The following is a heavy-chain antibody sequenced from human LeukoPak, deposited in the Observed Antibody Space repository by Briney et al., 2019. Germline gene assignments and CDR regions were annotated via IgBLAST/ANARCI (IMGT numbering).Heavy chain of an antibody. D-gene: IGHD1-26*01. J-gene: IGHJ4*02. Sequence: GGSLRLSCAASGFTFSSYGMHWVRQAPGKGLEWVAVISYDGSNKYYADSVKGRFTISRDNSKNTLYLQMNSLRAEDTAVYYCARDPARYSGTPYFDYWGQGTLVTVSS. V-gene: IGHV3-30*03. CDR1: GFTFSSYG. CDR2: ISYDGSNK. CDR3: ARDPARYSGTPYFDY.